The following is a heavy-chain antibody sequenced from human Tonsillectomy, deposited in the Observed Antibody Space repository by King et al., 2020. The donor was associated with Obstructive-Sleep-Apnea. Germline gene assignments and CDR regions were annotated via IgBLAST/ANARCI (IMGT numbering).Heavy chain of an antibody. CDR1: GDTFSTYI. Sequence: QLVQSGAEVKKPGSSVKVSCRASGDTFSTYIFTWVRQAPGQGLEWMGGIIPIFDTPIYAQKFQGRVAIITDKSTRIVYMELSSLTSEDTAMYYCAGGGGLRMGYSHGVDDWGRGTLVTVSS. J-gene: IGHJ4*02. CDR2: IIPIFDTP. V-gene: IGHV1-69*06. CDR3: AGGGGLRMGYSHGVDD. D-gene: IGHD5-12*01.